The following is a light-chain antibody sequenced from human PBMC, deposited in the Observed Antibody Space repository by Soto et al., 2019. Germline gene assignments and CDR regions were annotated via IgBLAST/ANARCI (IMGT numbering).Light chain of an antibody. CDR3: ETWDSNTWV. J-gene: IGLJ3*02. V-gene: IGLV4-60*02. Sequence: QLVLTQSSSASASLGSSVKLTCTLSSGHSSYIIAWHQQQPGKAPRYLMKLEGSGSYNKGSGVPDRFSGSSSGADRYLTISNLQFEDAADYYCETWDSNTWVFGGGTKLTVL. CDR2: LEGSGSY. CDR1: SGHSSYI.